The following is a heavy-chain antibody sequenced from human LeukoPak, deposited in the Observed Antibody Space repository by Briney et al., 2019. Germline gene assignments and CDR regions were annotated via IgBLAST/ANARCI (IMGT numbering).Heavy chain of an antibody. J-gene: IGHJ4*02. CDR2: ISSSGSTI. V-gene: IGHV3-48*03. D-gene: IGHD4-17*01. CDR1: GFTFSSYE. CDR3: AKALTTVTKSYFDY. Sequence: GGSLRLSCAASGFTFSSYEMNWIRQAPGKGLEWVSYISSSGSTIYYADSVKGRFTISRDNSKNTLYLQMNSLRAEDTAVYYCAKALTTVTKSYFDYWGQGTLVTVSS.